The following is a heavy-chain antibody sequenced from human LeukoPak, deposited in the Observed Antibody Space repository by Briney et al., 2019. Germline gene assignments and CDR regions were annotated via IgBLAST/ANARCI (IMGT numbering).Heavy chain of an antibody. V-gene: IGHV3-7*05. J-gene: IGHJ4*02. Sequence: GGSLRLSCAASGFPFSNYWMSWVRQAPGKGLEWVASIKEDGSQKYYVDSVKGRFTISRDNAKNSLYLQMNFLRAEDTAVYYCARGLPRIGAFFDYWGQGAPVTVSS. CDR2: IKEDGSQK. CDR3: ARGLPRIGAFFDY. CDR1: GFPFSNYW.